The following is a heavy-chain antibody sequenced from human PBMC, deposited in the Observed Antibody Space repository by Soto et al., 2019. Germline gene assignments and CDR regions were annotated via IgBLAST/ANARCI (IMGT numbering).Heavy chain of an antibody. CDR2: INHSGST. Sequence: SETLSLTCAVYGGSFSGYYWSWIRQPPGKGLEWIGEINHSGSTNYNPSLKSRVTISVDTSKNQFSLKLSSVTAADTAVYYCARGSEGVGMDVWGQGTTVTVSS. D-gene: IGHD6-25*01. V-gene: IGHV4-34*01. CDR3: ARGSEGVGMDV. CDR1: GGSFSGYY. J-gene: IGHJ6*02.